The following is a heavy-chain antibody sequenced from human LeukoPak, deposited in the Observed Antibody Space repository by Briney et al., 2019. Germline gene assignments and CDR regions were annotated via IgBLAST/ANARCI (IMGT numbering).Heavy chain of an antibody. V-gene: IGHV3-48*04. CDR3: ARVAMIVAKPYVN. D-gene: IGHD3-22*01. CDR2: ISRGGRTV. Sequence: PGGSLRLSCAASGFTFSDYSMNWVRQAPGKGLDWVAYISRGGRTVDYADSVKGRFTISRDSAKNALYLQMNSLRAEDTAVYYCARVAMIVAKPYVNWGQGTLVTVSS. J-gene: IGHJ4*02. CDR1: GFTFSDYS.